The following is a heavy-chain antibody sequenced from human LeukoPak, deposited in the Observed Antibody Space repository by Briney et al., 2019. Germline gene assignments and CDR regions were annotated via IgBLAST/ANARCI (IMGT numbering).Heavy chain of an antibody. J-gene: IGHJ4*02. D-gene: IGHD2-15*01. CDR3: ARNRGPGYCSGGSCFG. CDR1: GFTFSSYA. CDR2: ISYDGSNK. Sequence: GGSLRLSCAASGFTFSSYAMHWVRQAPGKGLEWVAVISYDGSNKYYADSVKGRFTISRDNSKNTLYLQMNSLRAEDTAVYYCARNRGPGYCSGGSCFGWGQGTLVTVSS. V-gene: IGHV3-30*14.